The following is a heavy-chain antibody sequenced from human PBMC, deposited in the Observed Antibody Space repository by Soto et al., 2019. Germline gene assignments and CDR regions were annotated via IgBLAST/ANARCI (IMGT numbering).Heavy chain of an antibody. CDR2: ISANTGNT. V-gene: IGHV1-18*04. J-gene: IGHJ5*02. D-gene: IGHD2-8*02. Sequence: ASVKVSCKASGYTSRNYVITWVRQAPGQGLEWMGWISANTGNTDYAQKFQGRVTMTTDSSTSTAYMELRSLRSDDTDVYSCAGDKTGGYVGWFDPWGQGTLVTVSS. CDR3: AGDKTGGYVGWFDP. CDR1: GYTSRNYV.